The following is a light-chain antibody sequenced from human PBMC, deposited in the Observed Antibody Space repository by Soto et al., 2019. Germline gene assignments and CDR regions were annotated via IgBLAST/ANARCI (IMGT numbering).Light chain of an antibody. CDR1: ESISRY. V-gene: IGKV1-5*03. J-gene: IGKJ1*01. CDR3: LQYSDESWT. Sequence: IQMTQSPSTLSASVGDRVTITCRASESISRYLAWYQQKPGKAPNLLIYEASTLHGGVPSRFSGSASGTEFTLTISSLQPDDLATYHCLQYSDESWTFGQGTKVEIK. CDR2: EAS.